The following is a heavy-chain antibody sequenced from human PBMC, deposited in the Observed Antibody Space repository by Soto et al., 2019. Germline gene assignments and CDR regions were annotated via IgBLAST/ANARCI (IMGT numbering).Heavy chain of an antibody. V-gene: IGHV3-7*01. CDR3: ARIASAGRGWDV. Sequence: EVQLVESGGGLVQPGGSLRLSCAASGFTFSSYWMSWVRQAPVKGLEWVGNIKQDGSEKNYTISRDNAENSLYLQMNSLRAEETAVYYCARIASAGRGWDVWGQGTTVVVSS. CDR2: IKQDGSEK. CDR1: GFTFSSYW. D-gene: IGHD6-13*01. J-gene: IGHJ6*02.